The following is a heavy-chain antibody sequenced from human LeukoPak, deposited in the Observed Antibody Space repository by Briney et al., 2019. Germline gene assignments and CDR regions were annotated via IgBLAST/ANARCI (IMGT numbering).Heavy chain of an antibody. CDR3: ARGYCSSTSCLYPGPNWFDP. CDR1: GYTFTSYD. D-gene: IGHD2-2*01. CDR2: MNPNSGNT. J-gene: IGHJ5*02. V-gene: IGHV1-8*01. Sequence: ASVKVSCKASGYTFTSYDINWVRQATGQGLEWMGWMNPNSGNTGYAQKFQGRVTMTRNTSISTAYMELSSLRSEDTAVYYCARGYCSSTSCLYPGPNWFDPWGQGTLVTVSS.